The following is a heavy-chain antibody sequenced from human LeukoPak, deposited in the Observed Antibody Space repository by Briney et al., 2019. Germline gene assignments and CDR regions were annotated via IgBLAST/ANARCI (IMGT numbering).Heavy chain of an antibody. Sequence: GGSLRLSCAASGFTFSTYWMNGYRQAPGKGLEWVGNINQDASEINYVDSVRGRFTISRDNAKNSLHLQMNSLRDEDTAVYYCATDRDNSDWQKRFDSWGQGTLVTVSS. CDR3: ATDRDNSDWQKRFDS. D-gene: IGHD2-21*02. J-gene: IGHJ4*02. CDR2: INQDASEI. CDR1: GFTFSTYW. V-gene: IGHV3-7*01.